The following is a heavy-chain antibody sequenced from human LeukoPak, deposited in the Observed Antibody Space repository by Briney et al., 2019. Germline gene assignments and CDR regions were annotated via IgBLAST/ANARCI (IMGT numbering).Heavy chain of an antibody. J-gene: IGHJ5*02. D-gene: IGHD5-18*01. V-gene: IGHV3-21*01. Sequence: GGSLRLSCAASGFTFSSYSMNRVRQAPGKGLEWVSSISSSSSYIYYADSVKGRFTISRDNAKNSLYLQMNSLRAEDTAVYYCARARDTAMVISYWFDPWGQGTLVTVSS. CDR1: GFTFSSYS. CDR2: ISSSSSYI. CDR3: ARARDTAMVISYWFDP.